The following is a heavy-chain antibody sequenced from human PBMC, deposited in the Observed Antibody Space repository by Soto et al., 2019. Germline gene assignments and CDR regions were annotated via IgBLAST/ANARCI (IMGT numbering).Heavy chain of an antibody. J-gene: IGHJ4*02. CDR1: GGSISSGGYS. D-gene: IGHD3-22*01. CDR3: ARRQVVAIDY. Sequence: PSETLSLTCAVSGGSISSGGYSWSWTRQPPGKGLEWIGYIYHSGSTYYNPSLKSRVTISVDRSKNQFSLKLSSVTAADTAVYYCARRQVVAIDYWGQGTLVTVSS. CDR2: IYHSGST. V-gene: IGHV4-30-2*01.